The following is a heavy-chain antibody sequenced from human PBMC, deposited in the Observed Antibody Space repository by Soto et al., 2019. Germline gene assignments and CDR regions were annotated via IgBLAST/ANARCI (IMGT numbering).Heavy chain of an antibody. D-gene: IGHD4-17*01. CDR1: GFTFSTYG. Sequence: GGSLRLSCAASGFTFSTYGMHWVRQAPGKGLEWVAVIWYDGSNKYYADSVKGRFTISRDNSKNTLYLQMNSLRAEDTAVYYCAVDYGDYVDYYYGMDVWGQGTTVTVSS. V-gene: IGHV3-33*01. CDR3: AVDYGDYVDYYYGMDV. CDR2: IWYDGSNK. J-gene: IGHJ6*02.